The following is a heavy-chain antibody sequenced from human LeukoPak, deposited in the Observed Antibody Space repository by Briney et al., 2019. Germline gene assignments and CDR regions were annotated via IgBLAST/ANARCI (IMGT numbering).Heavy chain of an antibody. CDR1: GFTFSSHG. CDR3: VKEHIAVAGSRHFDL. Sequence: GGSLRLSCSASGFTFSSHGMHWVRQAPGKGLEYVSTISSNGGSTHYADSVKGRFTISRDNSKNTLYLQMSSLRAEDTAVYYCVKEHIAVAGSRHFDLWGRGTLVTVSS. CDR2: ISSNGGST. D-gene: IGHD6-19*01. J-gene: IGHJ2*01. V-gene: IGHV3-64D*06.